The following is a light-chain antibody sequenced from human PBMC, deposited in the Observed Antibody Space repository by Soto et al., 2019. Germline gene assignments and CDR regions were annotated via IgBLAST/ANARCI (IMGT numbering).Light chain of an antibody. Sequence: DIQMTQSPSTLSASVGDRVTITCRASRSISSWLAWYQQRPGIAPKLLIFDASILQSGVPSRFSGSGSGTEFTLSISRLQTDDFATYYCQQYGSFSPITFGGGTKVEI. CDR2: DAS. CDR3: QQYGSFSPIT. J-gene: IGKJ4*01. CDR1: RSISSW. V-gene: IGKV1-5*01.